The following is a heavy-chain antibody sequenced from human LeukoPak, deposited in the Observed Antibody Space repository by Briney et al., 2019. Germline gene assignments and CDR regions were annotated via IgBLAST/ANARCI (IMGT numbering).Heavy chain of an antibody. V-gene: IGHV3-30*18. CDR1: GFTFSSYA. Sequence: GGSLRLSCAASGFTFSSYAMSWVRQAPGKGLEWVAVISYDGSNKYYADSVKGRFTISRDNSKNTLYLQMNSLRAEDTAVYYCAKGRGASSAFDYWGQGTLVTVSS. D-gene: IGHD3-10*01. CDR3: AKGRGASSAFDY. J-gene: IGHJ4*02. CDR2: ISYDGSNK.